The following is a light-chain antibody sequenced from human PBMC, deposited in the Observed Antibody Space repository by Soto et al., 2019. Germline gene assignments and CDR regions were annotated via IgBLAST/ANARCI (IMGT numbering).Light chain of an antibody. CDR3: HQYYTTPWT. Sequence: DIVMTQSPDSLAVSLGERATINCKSSQSVFYSSNNKNYLAWYRQKPGQPPKLLIYWASTRESGVPDRXSGTGSGTDFTLTISSLQAEDVAVYYCHQYYTTPWTFGQGTKVEIK. CDR2: WAS. V-gene: IGKV4-1*01. CDR1: QSVFYSSNNKNY. J-gene: IGKJ1*01.